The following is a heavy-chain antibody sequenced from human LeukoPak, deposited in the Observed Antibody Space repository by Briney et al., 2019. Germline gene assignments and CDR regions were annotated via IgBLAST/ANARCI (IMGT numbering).Heavy chain of an antibody. D-gene: IGHD3-3*01. CDR1: GFTFSSYS. CDR2: ISSSSCYI. CDR3: ARDFGVTGFWFDP. V-gene: IGHV3-21*01. Sequence: PGGSLRLSCAASGFTFSSYSMNWVRQAPGKGLEWVSSISSSSCYIYYADSVKGRFTISRDNAKNSLYLQMNSLRAEDTAVYYCARDFGVTGFWFDPWGQGTLVTVSS. J-gene: IGHJ5*02.